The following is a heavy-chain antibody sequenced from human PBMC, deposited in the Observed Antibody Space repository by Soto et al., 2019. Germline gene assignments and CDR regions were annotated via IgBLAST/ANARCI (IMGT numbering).Heavy chain of an antibody. CDR1: GYSFTGYW. CDR2: IYPGDSDT. V-gene: IGHV5-51*01. CDR3: ARRGAYDDSGYSNYFGP. D-gene: IGHD3-22*01. J-gene: IGHJ5*02. Sequence: LKISCKASGYSFTGYWIGWVRQMPGKGLEWMGIIYPGDSDTRYSPSFQGQVTISADKSTTTAYLQWSSLKASDTAMYYCARRGAYDDSGYSNYFGPWGQGTLVTVSS.